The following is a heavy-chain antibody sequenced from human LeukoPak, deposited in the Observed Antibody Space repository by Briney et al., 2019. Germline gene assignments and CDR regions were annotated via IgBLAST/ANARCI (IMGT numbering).Heavy chain of an antibody. V-gene: IGHV4-31*03. Sequence: PSETLSLTCTISGGSISSGGYYWSWIRQHPGKGLEWIGYIYYSGSTYYNPSLKSRVTISVDTSKNQFSLKLSSVTAADTAVYYCARDRITMVRGVRGYGMGVWGQGTTVTVSS. CDR1: GGSISSGGYY. D-gene: IGHD3-10*01. J-gene: IGHJ6*02. CDR2: IYYSGST. CDR3: ARDRITMVRGVRGYGMGV.